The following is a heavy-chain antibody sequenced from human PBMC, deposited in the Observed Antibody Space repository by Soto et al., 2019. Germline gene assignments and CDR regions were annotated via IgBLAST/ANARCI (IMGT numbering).Heavy chain of an antibody. CDR3: AKDLGIVGAPYSYYHLDV. V-gene: IGHV3-23*01. D-gene: IGHD1-26*01. J-gene: IGHJ6*02. CDR1: GFNLRSYA. Sequence: GGSLRLSCAASGFNLRSYALTWVRQAAGKGLEWVSGITGRDDRTYYADSVKGRFTISRDNSKNTLYLQMNSLRADDTAVYYCAKDLGIVGAPYSYYHLDVWGQGTTVTVSS. CDR2: ITGRDDRT.